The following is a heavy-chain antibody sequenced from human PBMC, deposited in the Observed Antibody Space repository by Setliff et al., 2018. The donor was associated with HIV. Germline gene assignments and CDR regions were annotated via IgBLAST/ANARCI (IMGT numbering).Heavy chain of an antibody. Sequence: PSETLSLTCTVSGGSISSSSYYWGWIRQPPGKGLEWIGSIYYSGRTYYNPSLKSRVTISVDTSKNQFSLKLSSVTAADTAVYYCARVAGFGELLYYYYYYMDVWGKGTTVTVSS. CDR1: GGSISSSSYY. D-gene: IGHD3-10*01. V-gene: IGHV4-39*01. CDR3: ARVAGFGELLYYYYYYMDV. CDR2: IYYSGRT. J-gene: IGHJ6*03.